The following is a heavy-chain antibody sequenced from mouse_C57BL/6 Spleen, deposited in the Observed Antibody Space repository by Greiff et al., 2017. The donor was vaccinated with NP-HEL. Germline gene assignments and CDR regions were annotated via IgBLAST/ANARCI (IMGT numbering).Heavy chain of an antibody. J-gene: IGHJ3*01. Sequence: EVKLLESGPGMVKPSQSLSLTCTVTGYSITSGYDWHWIRHFPGNKLEWMGYISYSGSTNYNPSLKSRISITHDTSKNHFFLKLNSVTTEDTATYYCARDGHYYGSSSAWFAYWGQGTLVTVSA. CDR2: ISYSGST. V-gene: IGHV3-1*01. CDR3: ARDGHYYGSSSAWFAY. CDR1: GYSITSGYD. D-gene: IGHD1-1*01.